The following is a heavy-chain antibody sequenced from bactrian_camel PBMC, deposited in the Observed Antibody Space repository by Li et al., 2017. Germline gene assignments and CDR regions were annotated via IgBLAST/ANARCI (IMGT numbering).Heavy chain of an antibody. Sequence: HVQLVESGGGSVPAGGSLRLSCEASGGSLSRDCAGWFRQAPGQERVKVASIERNGRTTYADSVKGRFTISRDNAKDTLYLQMNSLKIEDTAVYYCALGSSRQATMTARGKGTQVTVS. CDR1: GGSLSRDC. CDR2: IERNGRT. V-gene: IGHV3S53*01. D-gene: IGHD3*01. J-gene: IGHJ4*01.